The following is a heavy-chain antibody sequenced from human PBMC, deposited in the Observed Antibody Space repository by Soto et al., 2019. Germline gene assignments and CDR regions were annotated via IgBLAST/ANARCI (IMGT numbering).Heavy chain of an antibody. V-gene: IGHV4-59*01. CDR2: IYYSGST. CDR3: ARSLYSGSYTNWFDP. J-gene: IGHJ5*02. Sequence: QVQLQESGPGLVKPSETLSLTCTVSGGSISSYYWGWIRQPPGKGLEYIGYIYYSGSTNYNPSLKSRVTISVDTSKKQFSLKLSSVTAADTAVYYCARSLYSGSYTNWFDPWGQGTLVTVSS. D-gene: IGHD1-26*01. CDR1: GGSISSYY.